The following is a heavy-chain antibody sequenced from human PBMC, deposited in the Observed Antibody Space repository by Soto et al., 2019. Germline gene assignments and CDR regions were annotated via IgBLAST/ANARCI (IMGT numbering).Heavy chain of an antibody. CDR2: ISSSSSYT. J-gene: IGHJ6*02. CDR1: GFTFSDYY. Sequence: LRLSCAASGFTFSDYYMSWIRQAPGKGLEWVSYISSSSSYTNYADSVKGRFTISRDNAKNSLYLQMNSLRAEDTAVYYCARTSSTDYYGMDVWGQGTTVTVSS. CDR3: ARTSSTDYYGMDV. V-gene: IGHV3-11*06. D-gene: IGHD4-17*01.